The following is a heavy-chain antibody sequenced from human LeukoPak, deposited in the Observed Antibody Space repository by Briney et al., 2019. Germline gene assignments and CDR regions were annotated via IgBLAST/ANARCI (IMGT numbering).Heavy chain of an antibody. CDR1: GFTFNKYG. D-gene: IGHD3-3*01. V-gene: IGHV3-23*01. J-gene: IGHJ4*02. Sequence: GGTLRLSCAASGFTFNKYGMSWVRQAPGKGLEWVSSISGSGGSTYYADSVKGRFTISRDNSKNTLYLQMNSLRAEDTAIYYCARDERLLSFLKWGQGTLVTVSS. CDR2: ISGSGGST. CDR3: ARDERLLSFLK.